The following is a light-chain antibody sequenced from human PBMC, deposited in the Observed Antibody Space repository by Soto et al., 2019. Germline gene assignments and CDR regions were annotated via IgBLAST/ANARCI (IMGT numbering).Light chain of an antibody. V-gene: IGLV1-36*01. Sequence: QSVLTQSPSVSGAPRQSVNISCSGNNSNIGSNAVHWSQQLPGKAPKLLMYYNDMLPSGVSDRFSGSKSGTSASLAISGLQSEDEGDYYCATWDDRLTAWVFGGGTKLTVL. CDR2: YND. CDR3: ATWDDRLTAWV. J-gene: IGLJ3*02. CDR1: NSNIGSNA.